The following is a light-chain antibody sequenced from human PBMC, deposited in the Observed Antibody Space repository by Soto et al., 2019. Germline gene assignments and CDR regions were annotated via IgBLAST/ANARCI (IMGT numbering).Light chain of an antibody. J-gene: IGLJ3*02. CDR2: EAT. V-gene: IGLV2-23*01. CDR3: CAYAGSGSVV. Sequence: QSALTQPAYVSGSPEQSITISCTGTSNDVGRYNLVSWYQKHPGKAPKVLIYEATKRPSGVSNRFSGSKSGNTASLTISGLQAEDEADYYCCAYAGSGSVVFGGGTKLTVL. CDR1: SNDVGRYNL.